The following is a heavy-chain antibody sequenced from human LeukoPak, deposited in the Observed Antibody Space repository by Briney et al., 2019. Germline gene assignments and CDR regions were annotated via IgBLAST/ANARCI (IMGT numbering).Heavy chain of an antibody. CDR3: ARAVGYCSGGSCFIDY. V-gene: IGHV3-7*01. J-gene: IGHJ4*02. Sequence: PGGSLRLSCAAYGFTFSSYWMSWARQAPGKGLEWVANIKQDGSEKYYVDSVKGRFTISRDNAKNSLYLQMNSLRAEDTAVYYCARAVGYCSGGSCFIDYWGQGTLVTVSS. CDR1: GFTFSSYW. D-gene: IGHD2-15*01. CDR2: IKQDGSEK.